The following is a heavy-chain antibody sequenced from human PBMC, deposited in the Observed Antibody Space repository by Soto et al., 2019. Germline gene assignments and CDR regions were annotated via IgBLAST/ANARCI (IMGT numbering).Heavy chain of an antibody. D-gene: IGHD3-22*01. CDR2: IYHSGTT. CDR3: ARRGYYDTSGYAYN. Sequence: SETLSLTCAVSGGSISTSNWWTWVRQPPGRGLEWIGEIYHSGTTNYNPSLKSRVTMSVDKSKNQFSLNLNSVTAADTAVYYCARRGYYDTSGYAYNWGQGTLVTVSS. CDR1: GGSISTSNW. V-gene: IGHV4-4*02. J-gene: IGHJ4*02.